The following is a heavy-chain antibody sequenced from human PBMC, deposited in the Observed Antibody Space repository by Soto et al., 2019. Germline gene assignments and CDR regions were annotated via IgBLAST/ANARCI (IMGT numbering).Heavy chain of an antibody. V-gene: IGHV5-51*01. CDR1: GYSFTSYW. D-gene: IGHD3-3*01. CDR2: IYPGDSDT. Sequence: AGESLKISCKGSGYSFTSYWIGWVRQMPGKGLEWMGIIYPGDSDTRYSPSFQGQVTISADKSISTAYLQWSSLKASDTAMYYCAKGPVLRFLEWLSGPDYWGQGTLVTVSS. J-gene: IGHJ4*02. CDR3: AKGPVLRFLEWLSGPDY.